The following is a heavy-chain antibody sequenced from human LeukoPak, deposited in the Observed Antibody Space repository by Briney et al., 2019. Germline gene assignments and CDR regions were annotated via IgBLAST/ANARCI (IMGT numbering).Heavy chain of an antibody. D-gene: IGHD3-3*01. CDR3: AWSFIGYDFWSGYYSFDY. V-gene: IGHV4-39*01. CDR2: IYYSGGT. CDR1: GGSISSSSYY. Sequence: SETLSLTCTVSGGSISSSSYYWGWIRQPPGKGLEWIGSIYYSGGTYYNPSLKSRVTISVDTSKNQFSLKLSSVTAADTAVYYCAWSFIGYDFWSGYYSFDYWGQGTLVTVSS. J-gene: IGHJ4*02.